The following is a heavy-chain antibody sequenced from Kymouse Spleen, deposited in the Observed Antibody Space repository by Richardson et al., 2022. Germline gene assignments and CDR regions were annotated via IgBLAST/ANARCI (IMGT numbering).Heavy chain of an antibody. CDR1: GGSISSSSYY. CDR3: ARHLLWFGEFPFDY. J-gene: IGHJ4*02. CDR2: IYYSGST. Sequence: QLQLQESGPGLVKPSETLSLTCTVSGGSISSSSYYWGWIRQPPGKGLEWIGSIYYSGSTYYNPSLKSRVTISVDTSKNQFSLKLSSVTAADTAVYYCARHLLWFGEFPFDYWGQGTLVTVSS. V-gene: IGHV4-39*01. D-gene: IGHD3-10*01.